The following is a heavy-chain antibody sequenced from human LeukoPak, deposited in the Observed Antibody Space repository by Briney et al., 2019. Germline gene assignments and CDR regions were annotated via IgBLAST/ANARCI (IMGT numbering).Heavy chain of an antibody. CDR2: ISSSGSTI. D-gene: IGHD3-22*01. Sequence: PGGSLRLSCAASGFTFSSYEMNWLRQAPGKGLEWVSYISSSGSTIYYADSVKGRFTISRDNAKNSLYLQMNSLRAEDTAVYYCASPTGSSGYGWDYWGQGTLVTVSS. V-gene: IGHV3-48*03. J-gene: IGHJ4*02. CDR1: GFTFSSYE. CDR3: ASPTGSSGYGWDY.